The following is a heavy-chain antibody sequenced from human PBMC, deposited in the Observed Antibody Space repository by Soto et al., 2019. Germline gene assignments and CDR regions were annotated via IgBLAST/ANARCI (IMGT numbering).Heavy chain of an antibody. CDR3: AKDAYSGQRQWLVREGPHYYFDY. V-gene: IGHV3-23*01. D-gene: IGHD6-19*01. CDR1: GFTFSSYS. J-gene: IGHJ4*02. Sequence: PGGSLRLSCAASGFTFSSYSMSWVRQAPGKGLEWVSAISGSGGSTYYADSVKGRFTISRDNSKNTLYLQMNSLRAEDTAVYYCAKDAYSGQRQWLVREGPHYYFDYWGQGTLVTVSS. CDR2: ISGSGGST.